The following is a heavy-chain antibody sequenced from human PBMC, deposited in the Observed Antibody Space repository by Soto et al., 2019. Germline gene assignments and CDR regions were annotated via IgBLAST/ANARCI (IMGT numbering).Heavy chain of an antibody. CDR3: ARDWYMDY. J-gene: IGHJ4*02. Sequence: EVQLVESGGGLVQPGESLRLSCAASGFTFSNHWINWIRQTPGRGLEWLAVIKQDGSEKYYVDSVKGRFTVSRDNAMISAYLQMNSLRVDDTAVYYCARDWYMDYWGQGTLVTVFS. CDR1: GFTFSNHW. D-gene: IGHD1-20*01. V-gene: IGHV3-7*04. CDR2: IKQDGSEK.